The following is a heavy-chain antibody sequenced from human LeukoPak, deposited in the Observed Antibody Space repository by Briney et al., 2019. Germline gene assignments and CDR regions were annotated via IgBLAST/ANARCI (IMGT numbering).Heavy chain of an antibody. J-gene: IGHJ6*03. CDR1: GYTFTGYY. CDR2: INPNSGGT. Sequence: ASVKGACNASGYTFTGYYMHWVRQAPGQGLEWMGWINPNSGGTNYAQKFQGRVTMTRDTSISTAYMELSRLRSDDTAVYYCARLGVVGATRYYYYMDVWGKGTTVTVSS. D-gene: IGHD1-26*01. CDR3: ARLGVVGATRYYYYMDV. V-gene: IGHV1-2*02.